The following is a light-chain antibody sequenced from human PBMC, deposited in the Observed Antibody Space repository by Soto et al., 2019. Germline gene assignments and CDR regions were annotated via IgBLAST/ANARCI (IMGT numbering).Light chain of an antibody. J-gene: IGLJ1*01. CDR1: SCDVGGYKY. CDR3: SSYTSSTAYV. V-gene: IGLV2-14*01. Sequence: QSALTQPASVSGSPGQSITISCTGTSCDVGGYKYVSWYQHHPGKGPKLILYDVSNRPSVVSNRFSGSKSGTTAPLTISGLQAEDEADYYGSSYTSSTAYVFGAGTKLTVL. CDR2: DVS.